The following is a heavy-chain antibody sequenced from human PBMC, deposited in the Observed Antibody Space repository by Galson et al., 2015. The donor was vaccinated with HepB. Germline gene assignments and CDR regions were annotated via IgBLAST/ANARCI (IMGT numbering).Heavy chain of an antibody. CDR1: GYTLTELS. CDR2: FDPEDGET. Sequence: SVKVSCKVSGYTLTELSMHWVRQAPGKGLEWMGGFDPEDGETIYAQKFQGRVTMTEDTSTDTAYMELSSLRSEDTAVYYCATARAQSYYDSSGYYLGAEYFQHWGQGTLATVSS. J-gene: IGHJ1*01. CDR3: ATARAQSYYDSSGYYLGAEYFQH. V-gene: IGHV1-24*01. D-gene: IGHD3-22*01.